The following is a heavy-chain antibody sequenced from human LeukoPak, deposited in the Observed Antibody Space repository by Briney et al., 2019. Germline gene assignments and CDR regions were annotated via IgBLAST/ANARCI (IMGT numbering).Heavy chain of an antibody. V-gene: IGHV3-53*01. CDR1: GFTVSSNY. J-gene: IGHJ4*02. D-gene: IGHD4-23*01. Sequence: PGGSLRLSCAASGFTVSSNYMSWVRQVPGKGLEWVSVIYSGGITYYADSVKGRFTISRDNSKNTMYLQMNSLRAEDTAVYYCGVNSDYWGQGTLVTVSS. CDR3: GVNSDY. CDR2: IYSGGIT.